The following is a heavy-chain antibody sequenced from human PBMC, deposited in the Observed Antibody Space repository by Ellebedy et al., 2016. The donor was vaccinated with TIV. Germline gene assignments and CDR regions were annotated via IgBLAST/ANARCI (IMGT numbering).Heavy chain of an antibody. CDR2: IRGYNGDT. J-gene: IGHJ4*02. V-gene: IGHV1-18*01. CDR3: ARDGLRLGELSADDY. D-gene: IGHD3-16*02. Sequence: ASVKVSXKASGYTFTSYGISWVRRAPGQGLEWMGWIRGYNGDTKYAQKFQGRVTMTTDTSTSTAYVELRSLRPDDTAVYYCARDGLRLGELSADDYWGQGTLVTVSS. CDR1: GYTFTSYG.